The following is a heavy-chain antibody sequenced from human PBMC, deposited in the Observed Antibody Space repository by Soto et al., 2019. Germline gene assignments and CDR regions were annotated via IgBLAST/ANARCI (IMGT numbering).Heavy chain of an antibody. V-gene: IGHV4-34*01. CDR2: INHSGST. CDR1: GGSFSGYY. D-gene: IGHD4-17*01. J-gene: IGHJ4*02. CDR3: ARGRPGVTNYYFDY. Sequence: SETLSLTCAVYGGSFSGYYWSWIRQPPGKGLEWIGEINHSGSTNYNPSLKSRVTISVDTSKNQFSLKLSSVTAADTAVYYCARGRPGVTNYYFDYWGQGTLVTVS.